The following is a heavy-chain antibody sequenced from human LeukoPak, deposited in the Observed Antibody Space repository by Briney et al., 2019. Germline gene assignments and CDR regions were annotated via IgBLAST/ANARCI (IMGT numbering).Heavy chain of an antibody. J-gene: IGHJ4*02. CDR3: ARQTGSGLFILP. D-gene: IGHD3/OR15-3a*01. CDR2: IFYSGTT. Sequence: SETLSLTCTVSGGSIGSSTYYWGCIRQSPWNGLEWIGIIFYSGTTNYNPSLKTRVTISADTTNNQCSLMLTSLTPADTAVYYCARQTGSGLFILPGGQGTLVTVSS. V-gene: IGHV4-39*01. CDR1: GGSIGSSTYY.